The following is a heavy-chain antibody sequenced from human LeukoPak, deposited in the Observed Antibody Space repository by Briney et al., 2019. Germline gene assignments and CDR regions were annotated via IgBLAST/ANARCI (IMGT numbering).Heavy chain of an antibody. CDR1: GGSISGFY. CDR3: ARHRAIAGPFDN. Sequence: SETLSLTCDVSGGSISGFYWSWFCQPPRKGLEWIGQISYSGLTKFNPALKSRVRISVDTSKNQISVALNSVTAADTAFYFCARHRAIAGPFDNWGQGTLVTVSS. V-gene: IGHV4-59*08. D-gene: IGHD6-19*01. J-gene: IGHJ4*02. CDR2: ISYSGLT.